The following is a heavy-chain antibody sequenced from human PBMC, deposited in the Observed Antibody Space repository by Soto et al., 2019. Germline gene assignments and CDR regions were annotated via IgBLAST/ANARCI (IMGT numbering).Heavy chain of an antibody. J-gene: IGHJ6*02. Sequence: QVQLQESGPGLVKPSETLSLTCTVSGGSISSYYWTWIRQPPGKGLEWIGYIYYTGSTNYSPSLKSGVTISLDTSKNQFSLKLSSMTAADPAVYYCARGMGTAVEAINYYYFYGMDVWGQGTTVTVSS. CDR2: IYYTGST. D-gene: IGHD6-19*01. CDR1: GGSISSYY. V-gene: IGHV4-59*01. CDR3: ARGMGTAVEAINYYYFYGMDV.